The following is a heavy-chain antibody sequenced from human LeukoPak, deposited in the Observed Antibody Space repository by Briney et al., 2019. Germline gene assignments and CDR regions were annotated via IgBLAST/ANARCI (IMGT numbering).Heavy chain of an antibody. Sequence: GGSLRLSCGASGFTFSTYTMNWARQAPGKGLEWVSSISSNSDYIYYADSVKGRFTISRDDAKHSLYLQMNSLRAEDTAVYYCARGGSNWYPTLYFFDYWGQGSLVTVSS. CDR2: ISSNSDYI. J-gene: IGHJ4*02. CDR3: ARGGSNWYPTLYFFDY. V-gene: IGHV3-21*01. CDR1: GFTFSTYT. D-gene: IGHD6-13*01.